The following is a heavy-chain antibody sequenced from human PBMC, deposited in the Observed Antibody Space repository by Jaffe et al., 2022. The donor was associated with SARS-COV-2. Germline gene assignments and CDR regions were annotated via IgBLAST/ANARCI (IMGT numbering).Heavy chain of an antibody. CDR2: IYPHDSDT. CDR1: GYRFDSYW. J-gene: IGHJ3*02. CDR3: VRRSESLI. Sequence: EVQLVQSGAEVKKPGESLKISCKGSGYRFDSYWIGWVRQMPGKGLECLGIIYPHDSDTRYSPSFQGQVTISVDKSISTAYLQWNSLKASDTAMYYCVRRSESLIWGQGTMVTVSS. V-gene: IGHV5-51*01.